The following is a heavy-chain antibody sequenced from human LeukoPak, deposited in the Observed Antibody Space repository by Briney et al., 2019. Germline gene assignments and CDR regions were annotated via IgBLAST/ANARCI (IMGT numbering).Heavy chain of an antibody. Sequence: GGSLRLSSAASGFTFDDYAMHWVRQAPGKGLEWVSGISWNSGSIGYADSVKGRFTISRDNAKNSLYLQMNSLRAEDTAVYYCARDRYGKLDYWGQGTLVTVSS. J-gene: IGHJ4*02. CDR1: GFTFDDYA. CDR3: ARDRYGKLDY. D-gene: IGHD3-9*01. CDR2: ISWNSGSI. V-gene: IGHV3-9*01.